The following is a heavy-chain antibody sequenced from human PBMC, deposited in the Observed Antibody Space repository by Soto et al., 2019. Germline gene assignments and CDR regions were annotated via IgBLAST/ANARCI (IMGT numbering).Heavy chain of an antibody. CDR2: ISAYNGNT. D-gene: IGHD3-9*01. J-gene: IGHJ3*02. V-gene: IGHV1-18*01. Sequence: QVQLVQSGAEVKKPGASVKVSCKASGYTFTSYGISWVRQAPGQGLEWMGWISAYNGNTNYAQKLQGRVTMTADTSTSTAYMELRSLRSDDTAVYYCARDKRATILSADAFDIWGQGTMVTVSS. CDR3: ARDKRATILSADAFDI. CDR1: GYTFTSYG.